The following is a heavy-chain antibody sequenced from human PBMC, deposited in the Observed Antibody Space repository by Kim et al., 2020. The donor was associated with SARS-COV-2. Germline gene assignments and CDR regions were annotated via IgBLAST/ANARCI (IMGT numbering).Heavy chain of an antibody. CDR3: VREPPTVNTNWYGMDV. Sequence: GGSLRLSCAATGFTLSRYIMHWVRQAPGKGLEWVALITTDGHSQYYADSVEGRFTISRDTSKNTLYLQMNSLKPEDTTVYYCVREPPTVNTNWYGMDVWGQGTTVTVSS. D-gene: IGHD4-17*01. CDR1: GFTLSRYI. V-gene: IGHV3-30-3*01. CDR2: ITTDGHSQ. J-gene: IGHJ6*02.